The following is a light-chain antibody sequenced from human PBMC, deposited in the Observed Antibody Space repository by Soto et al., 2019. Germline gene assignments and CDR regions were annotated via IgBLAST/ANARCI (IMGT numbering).Light chain of an antibody. Sequence: IVMTQSPATLSVSPGERATLSCRASQSVSSNLGWYQQKPGQAPRLLIYGASTRATGIPARFSGSGSGTGFPLTITTLQSEDFAVYYCQQYNNWPYTFGQGTKLEIK. J-gene: IGKJ2*01. V-gene: IGKV3-15*01. CDR3: QQYNNWPYT. CDR2: GAS. CDR1: QSVSSN.